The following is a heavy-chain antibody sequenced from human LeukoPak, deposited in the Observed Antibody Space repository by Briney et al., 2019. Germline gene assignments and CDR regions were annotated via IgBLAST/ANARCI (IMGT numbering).Heavy chain of an antibody. CDR2: VRKDATEK. V-gene: IGHV3-30*02. J-gene: IGHJ4*02. CDR1: GSIFTEYG. CDR3: AKRSGPNSGPFDS. Sequence: GGSLTLSCAASGSIFTEYGMYWVRQAPGKGLEWVAFVRKDATEKKYADSVEGRFTISRDDSENTVYLKMNNLRVDDTAVYYCAKRSGPNSGPFDSWGQGTPVIVSS. D-gene: IGHD1-1*01.